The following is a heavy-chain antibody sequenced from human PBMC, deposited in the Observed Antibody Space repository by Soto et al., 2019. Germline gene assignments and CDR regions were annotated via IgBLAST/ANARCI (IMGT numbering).Heavy chain of an antibody. CDR2: ISAYNGNT. CDR3: ATSPELGELTTKSEEANPSRFDP. J-gene: IGHJ5*02. D-gene: IGHD7-27*01. V-gene: IGHV1-18*01. CDR1: GYTFTSYG. Sequence: ASVKVSCKASGYTFTSYGISWVRQAPGQGLEWMGWISAYNGNTNYAQKLQGRVTMTTDTSTSTAYMELRSLRSEDTAVYYCATSPELGELTTKSEEANPSRFDPWGQGTLVTVSS.